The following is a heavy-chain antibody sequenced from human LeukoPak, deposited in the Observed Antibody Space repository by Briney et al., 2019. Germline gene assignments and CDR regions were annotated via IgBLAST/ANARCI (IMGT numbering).Heavy chain of an antibody. J-gene: IGHJ4*02. CDR2: ISYDGSHK. V-gene: IGHV3-30*04. CDR1: GFTFSSYA. CDR3: AGDRSFMVTTINY. D-gene: IGHD5-12*01. Sequence: GGSLRLSCAPSGFTFSSYAMHWVRQAPGKGLEWVAVISYDGSHKYYADSVKGRFTISRDNSNNTLFLQMNSRRTEYTAVYYCAGDRSFMVTTINYWGQGARVT.